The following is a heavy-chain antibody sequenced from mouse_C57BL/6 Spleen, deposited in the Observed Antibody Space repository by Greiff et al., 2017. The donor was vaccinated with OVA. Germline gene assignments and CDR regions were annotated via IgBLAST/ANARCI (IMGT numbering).Heavy chain of an antibody. CDR1: GYTFTGYY. CDR2: INPTNGGT. J-gene: IGHJ4*01. CDR3: ASGLRRDEEDY. Sequence: VQLQQSGPELVKPGASVKISCKASGYTFTGYYMNWVKQSPEQSLEWIGEINPTNGGTNYNQQFKAKATLTVDKSSSTAYMQLNSLTSEDSAVYYCASGLRRDEEDYWGQGTTVTVSS. D-gene: IGHD2-4*01. V-gene: IGHV1-42*01.